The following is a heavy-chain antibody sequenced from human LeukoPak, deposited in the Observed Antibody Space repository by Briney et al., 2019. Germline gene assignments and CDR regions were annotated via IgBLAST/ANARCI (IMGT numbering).Heavy chain of an antibody. CDR1: GFTFSSYE. V-gene: IGHV3-30*18. CDR2: ISYDGSNK. CDR3: VKPNLRGSSWSHFNY. J-gene: IGHJ4*02. D-gene: IGHD6-13*01. Sequence: PGGSLRLSCAASGFTFSSYEMNWVRQAPGKGLEWVAVISYDGSNKYYADSVKGRFTISRDNSKNTLYLQMNSLKAEDTAVYYCVKPNLRGSSWSHFNYWGQGTLVTVSS.